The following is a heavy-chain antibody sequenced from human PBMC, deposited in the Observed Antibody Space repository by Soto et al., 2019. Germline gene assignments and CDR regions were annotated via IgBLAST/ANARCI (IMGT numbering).Heavy chain of an antibody. J-gene: IGHJ4*02. CDR2: LVVGSGNT. CDR3: AAVPVLRFLKWLPAYFDY. CDR1: GFMFTSSA. D-gene: IGHD3-3*01. Sequence: SVKVSCKTSGFMFTSSAVQWVRQARGQRLEWIGWLVVGSGNTHYAQHFQERVTLTRDMSTGIAYMELSSLRSEDTAVYYCAAVPVLRFLKWLPAYFDYWGQGTLVTVSS. V-gene: IGHV1-58*01.